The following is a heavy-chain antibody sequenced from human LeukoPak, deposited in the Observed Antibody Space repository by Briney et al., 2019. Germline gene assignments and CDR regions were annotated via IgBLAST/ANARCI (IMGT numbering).Heavy chain of an antibody. Sequence: PGGSLRLSCVASGFTFSSHSMNWVRQAPGQGLEWVSYITSDSSTRFYADSVKGRFTASRDNAEKSMYLQMNNLRAEDTAVYYCARGSEWLVGPHFDYWGQGTLVTVSS. CDR2: ITSDSSTR. V-gene: IGHV3-48*01. D-gene: IGHD6-19*01. CDR1: GFTFSSHS. J-gene: IGHJ4*02. CDR3: ARGSEWLVGPHFDY.